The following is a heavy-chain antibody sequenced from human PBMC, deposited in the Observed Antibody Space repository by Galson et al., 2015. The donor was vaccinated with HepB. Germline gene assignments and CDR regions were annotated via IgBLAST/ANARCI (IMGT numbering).Heavy chain of an antibody. CDR1: GFTVSTYA. CDR3: AKNYFYDTRGSFQP. J-gene: IGHJ1*01. Sequence: SLRLACTASGFTVSTYAMSWARQAAGEGLEWVSAISGRGGSTYYADSVKGRFTISRNNSKNTLYLQMNSLSAEVTALYYCAKNYFYDTRGSFQPWGQGTLVTVSS. CDR2: ISGRGGST. V-gene: IGHV3-23*01. D-gene: IGHD5/OR15-5a*01.